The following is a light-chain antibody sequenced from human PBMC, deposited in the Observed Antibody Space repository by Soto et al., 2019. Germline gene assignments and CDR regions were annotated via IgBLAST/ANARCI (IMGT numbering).Light chain of an antibody. CDR2: KAS. V-gene: IGKV1-5*03. CDR3: QQYNTYPIT. Sequence: DIQMPQSPSTLSASVGDRLPTTCQSSKSISTWLAWYQQKPGKVPKLLIYKASNLEGGVPSRFSGSGSGTEFTITISSLQPDDFATYYCQQYNTYPITFGGGTKVDIK. CDR1: KSISTW. J-gene: IGKJ4*01.